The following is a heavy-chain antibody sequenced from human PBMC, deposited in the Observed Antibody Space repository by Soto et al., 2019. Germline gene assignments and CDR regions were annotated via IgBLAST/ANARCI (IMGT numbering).Heavy chain of an antibody. CDR2: IYWNDDN. D-gene: IGHD2-21*02. J-gene: IGHJ4*02. Sequence: QITLKESCPTLLRSTQTLTLTCTFSGFSLGTSGLGVGWIRQPPGTPLEWLALIYWNDDNRYSPSLKARLNITEDTSKNRLVLTMTNMDPVDTATYFGANRPRDWDRFALWCQGTLVTVSS. V-gene: IGHV2-5*01. CDR1: GFSLGTSGLG. CDR3: ANRPRDWDRFAL.